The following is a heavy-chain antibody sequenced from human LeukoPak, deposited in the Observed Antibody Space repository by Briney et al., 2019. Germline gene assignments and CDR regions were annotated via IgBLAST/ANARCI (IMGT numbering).Heavy chain of an antibody. CDR3: ARPGNWNHGDAFDI. CDR1: GYIFTSYG. CDR2: ISAYNGNT. D-gene: IGHD1-14*01. J-gene: IGHJ3*02. Sequence: GASVKVSCKASGYIFTSYGISWVRQAPGQGLEWMGWISAYNGNTDYAQKLQGRVTMTTDTSTSTAYMELRSLRSDDTAVYYCARPGNWNHGDAFDIWGQGTMVTVSS. V-gene: IGHV1-18*01.